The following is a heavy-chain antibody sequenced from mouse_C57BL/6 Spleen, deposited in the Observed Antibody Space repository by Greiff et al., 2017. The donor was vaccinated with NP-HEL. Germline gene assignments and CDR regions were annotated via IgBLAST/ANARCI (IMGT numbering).Heavy chain of an antibody. J-gene: IGHJ3*01. CDR2: IDPSDSYT. V-gene: IGHV1-50*01. CDR3: ARGDPWFAY. CDR1: GYTFTSYW. Sequence: QVQLQQPGAELVKPGASVKLSCKASGYTFTSYWMQWVKQRPGQGLEWIGEIDPSDSYTNSNQKFKGKATLTVDTSSSTAYMQLSSLTSEDSAVYYCARGDPWFAYWGQGTLVTVSA.